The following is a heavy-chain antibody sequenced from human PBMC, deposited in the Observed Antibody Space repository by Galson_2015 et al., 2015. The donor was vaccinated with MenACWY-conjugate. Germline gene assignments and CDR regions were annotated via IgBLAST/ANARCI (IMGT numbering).Heavy chain of an antibody. Sequence: QSGAEVKKPGESLKISCKGSGYDFTTYWIVWVRQMPGKGLEWMGIIYPRDSETTYSPTFQGQVTISADKSISAAYLQWSSLKPSDTAIYYCARRRSSTSGGPWFDPWGQGTLVTVSS. D-gene: IGHD2-2*01. J-gene: IGHJ5*02. CDR2: IYPRDSET. CDR3: ARRRSSTSGGPWFDP. V-gene: IGHV5-51*01. CDR1: GYDFTTYW.